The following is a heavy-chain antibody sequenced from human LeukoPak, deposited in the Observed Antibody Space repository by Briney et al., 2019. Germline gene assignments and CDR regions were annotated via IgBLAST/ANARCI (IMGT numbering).Heavy chain of an antibody. J-gene: IGHJ4*02. Sequence: GESLRISCKGSGYSFTNYWIGWVRRMPGKGLDWMGIIYPGDSDDTTYSPSFEGLVTFSADNSISTAYLQWSSLQASDTATYYCARLLGPNRALDFWGQGTLVTVSS. CDR3: ARLLGPNRALDF. V-gene: IGHV5-51*01. CDR2: IYPGDSDDT. CDR1: GYSFTNYW.